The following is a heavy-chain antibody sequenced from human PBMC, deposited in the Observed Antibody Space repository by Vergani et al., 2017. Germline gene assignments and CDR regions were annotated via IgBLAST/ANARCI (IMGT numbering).Heavy chain of an antibody. CDR3: AKDISXWPEYYYYYYCMHV. Sequence: EVQLVESGGGVVQPGGSLGLSCAASGFTFDDYTMHWVRQAPGKGLELVSLISWDGGSTYYADSVKGRFTISRDNSKNSLYLQMNSLRTEDTALYYCAKDISXWPEYYYYYYCMHVWGQATTVTVSS. CDR2: ISWDGGST. J-gene: IGHJ6*02. CDR1: GFTFDDYT. D-gene: IGHD6-19*01. V-gene: IGHV3-43*01.